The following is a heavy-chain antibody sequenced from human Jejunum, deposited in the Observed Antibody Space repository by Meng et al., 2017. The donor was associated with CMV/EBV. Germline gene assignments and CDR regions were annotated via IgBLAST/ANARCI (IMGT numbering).Heavy chain of an antibody. Sequence: QVQLQEAGSGLVKPSETLSLTCTASSDSISSNFWSWIRQPAGKGLEWIGRIYSSGSTFYNPSLKSRVTMSVDTSKNQFSLSLASVTAADTAIYFCAREESVGIAVTGTFDYWGQGILVTVAS. CDR1: SDSISSNF. CDR2: IYSSGST. V-gene: IGHV4-4*07. CDR3: AREESVGIAVTGTFDY. D-gene: IGHD6-19*01. J-gene: IGHJ4*02.